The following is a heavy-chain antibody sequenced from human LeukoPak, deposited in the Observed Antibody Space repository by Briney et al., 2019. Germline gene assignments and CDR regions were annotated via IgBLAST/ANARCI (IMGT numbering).Heavy chain of an antibody. CDR1: GYTFIDYY. V-gene: IGHV1-2*02. Sequence: ASVKVSCKTSGYTFIDYYLHWVRQAPGHGLEWMGWINPDNGGTYYARNLQGRVDMTRDTSISTAYMELSRLTSDDTALYYCATSKKDRGLDYWGQGTLVTVSA. J-gene: IGHJ4*02. CDR3: ATSKKDRGLDY. CDR2: INPDNGGT.